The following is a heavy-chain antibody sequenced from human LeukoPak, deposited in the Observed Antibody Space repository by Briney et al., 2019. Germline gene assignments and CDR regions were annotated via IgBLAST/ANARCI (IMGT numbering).Heavy chain of an antibody. CDR1: GFIFSSYG. CDR2: IRYDGSNK. D-gene: IGHD1-14*01. J-gene: IGHJ3*02. CDR3: AKDIII. Sequence: GGSLRLSCAASGFIFSSYGMHWVRQAPGKGLEWVAFIRYDGSNKNYADSEKGQFTISRDNSKNTPYLQMNSLRAKDTAVYYCAKDIIIWGQGTMVTVSS. V-gene: IGHV3-30*02.